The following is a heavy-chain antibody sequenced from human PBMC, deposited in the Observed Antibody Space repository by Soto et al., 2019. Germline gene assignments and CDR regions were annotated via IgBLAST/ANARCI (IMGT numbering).Heavy chain of an antibody. CDR1: GYTFTSYD. CDR3: ARGVAGTFLVRWFDP. Sequence: GASVKVSCKASGYTFTSYDINWVRQATGQGLEWMGWMNPNSGNTGYAQKFQGRVTMTRNTSISTAYMELSSLRSEDTAVYYCARGVAGTFLVRWFDPWGQGTLVTVSS. V-gene: IGHV1-8*01. CDR2: MNPNSGNT. D-gene: IGHD1-7*01. J-gene: IGHJ5*02.